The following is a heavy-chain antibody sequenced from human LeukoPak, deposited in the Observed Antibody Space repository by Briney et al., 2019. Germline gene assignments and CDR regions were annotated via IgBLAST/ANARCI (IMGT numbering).Heavy chain of an antibody. Sequence: PGTSLRLSCAASGFTFSSYSMHWVRQAPGKGLEWVAVIWYDGSHQYYIDSVRGRFTISRDNSKNTLDLQMNSLRGEDTAVYYCARSAYYDLYYMDVWGKGTTVTVSS. V-gene: IGHV3-33*08. CDR1: GFTFSSYS. J-gene: IGHJ6*03. CDR3: ARSAYYDLYYMDV. CDR2: IWYDGSHQ.